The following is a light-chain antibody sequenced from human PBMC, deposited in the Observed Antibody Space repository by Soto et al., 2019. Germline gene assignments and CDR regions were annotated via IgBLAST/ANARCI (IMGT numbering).Light chain of an antibody. CDR1: SSDVGGYNY. Sequence: QSALTQPASVSGSPGQSITISCTGTSSDVGGYNYVSWYQQHPGKAPKLMIFDVNNRPSGVSNRFSGSKSGNTASLTISGXXXXXEADYYCCSYTSSSTYVFGTGTKLTVL. CDR3: CSYTSSSTYV. V-gene: IGLV2-14*01. CDR2: DVN. J-gene: IGLJ1*01.